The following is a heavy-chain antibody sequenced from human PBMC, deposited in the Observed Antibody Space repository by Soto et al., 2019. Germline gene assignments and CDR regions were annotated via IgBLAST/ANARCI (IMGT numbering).Heavy chain of an antibody. CDR2: ISAYNGNT. CDR3: ARDYYYDSSGYYSPYYYYYYGMDV. D-gene: IGHD3-22*01. V-gene: IGHV1-18*04. J-gene: IGHJ6*02. CDR1: GYTFTSYG. Sequence: ASVKVSCKASGYTFTSYGISWVRQAPGQGLEWMGWISAYNGNTNYAQKLQGRVTMTTDTSTSTAYMELRSLRSDDTAVYYCARDYYYDSSGYYSPYYYYYYGMDVWPQGTTVTVSS.